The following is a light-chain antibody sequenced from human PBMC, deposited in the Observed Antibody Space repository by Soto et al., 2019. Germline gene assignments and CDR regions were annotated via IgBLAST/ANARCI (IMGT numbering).Light chain of an antibody. V-gene: IGKV3-20*01. CDR2: GAS. CDR3: QQYGSSPPIT. J-gene: IGKJ5*01. CDR1: QSVSSSY. Sequence: IVLTQPPGTLSLSPGERATLSCRASQSVSSSYLAWYQQKPGQAPRLLIYGASSRATGIPDRFSGSGSGTDFTLTISRLEPEDFAVYYCQQYGSSPPITFGQGTRLETK.